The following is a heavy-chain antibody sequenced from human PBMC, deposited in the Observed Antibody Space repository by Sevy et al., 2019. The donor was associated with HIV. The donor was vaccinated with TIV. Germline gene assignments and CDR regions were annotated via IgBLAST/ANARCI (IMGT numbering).Heavy chain of an antibody. Sequence: GGSLRLSCAASGFTFSSYAMHWVRQAPGKGLEWVAVISYDGSNKYYADSVKGRFTISRDNSKNTLYLQMNSLRAEDTAVYYCAREPIFYDSSGYPSWYLDLWGRGTLVTVSS. CDR1: GFTFSSYA. CDR2: ISYDGSNK. CDR3: AREPIFYDSSGYPSWYLDL. D-gene: IGHD3-22*01. J-gene: IGHJ2*01. V-gene: IGHV3-30-3*01.